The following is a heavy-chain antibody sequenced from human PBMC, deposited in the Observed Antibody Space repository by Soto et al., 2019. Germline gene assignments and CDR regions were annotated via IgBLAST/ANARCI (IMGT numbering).Heavy chain of an antibody. V-gene: IGHV4-4*02. Sequence: SETLSLTCAVSGASISNTDWWSWVRQPPGKGLEWIGEIYRSGTTNCDPSLKSRVTISLDKSKSLFSLTLTSLTAADTAVYYCAIPGAGDFDYWGQGTLVTVSS. J-gene: IGHJ4*02. CDR1: GASISNTDW. D-gene: IGHD1-26*01. CDR2: IYRSGTT. CDR3: AIPGAGDFDY.